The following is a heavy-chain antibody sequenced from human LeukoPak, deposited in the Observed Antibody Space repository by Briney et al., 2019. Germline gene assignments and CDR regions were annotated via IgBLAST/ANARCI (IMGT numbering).Heavy chain of an antibody. CDR2: INPNSGGT. CDR1: GYTFTGYY. J-gene: IGHJ4*02. D-gene: IGHD2-2*01. CDR3: ARDPRIVVVPAANGIVFDY. Sequence: GASVKVSCKASGYTFTGYYMHWVRQAPGQGLEWMGWINPNSGGTNYAQKFQGRVTMTRDTSISTAYMELSRLRSDDTAVYYCARDPRIVVVPAANGIVFDYWGQGTLVTVSS. V-gene: IGHV1-2*02.